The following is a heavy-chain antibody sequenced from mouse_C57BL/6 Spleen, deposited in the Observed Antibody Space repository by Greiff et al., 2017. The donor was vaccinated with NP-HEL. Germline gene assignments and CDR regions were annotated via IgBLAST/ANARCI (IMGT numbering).Heavy chain of an antibody. Sequence: VQLQQSGAELVRPGASVKLSCKASGYTFTDYYINWVKQRPGQGLEWIARIYPGSGNTYYNEKFKGKATLTAEKSSSTAYMQLSSLTSEDSAVYFGARRNYGSSYGYFEGWGTGTTVTVSA. CDR2: IYPGSGNT. CDR3: ARRNYGSSYGYFEG. J-gene: IGHJ1*03. CDR1: GYTFTDYY. V-gene: IGHV1-76*01. D-gene: IGHD1-1*01.